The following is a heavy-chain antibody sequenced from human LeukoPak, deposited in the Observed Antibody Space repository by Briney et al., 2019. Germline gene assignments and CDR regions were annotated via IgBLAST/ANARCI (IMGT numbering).Heavy chain of an antibody. D-gene: IGHD4-17*01. J-gene: IGHJ5*02. CDR3: ARDRDGYGDYNHFIP. CDR1: GGSISSYY. Sequence: SETLSLTCTVSGGSISSYYWSWIRQPPGKGLEWIGSIYHSGSTYYNPSLKSRVTISVDTSKNQFSLKLSSVTAADTAVYYCARDRDGYGDYNHFIPWGQGTLVTVSS. V-gene: IGHV4-38-2*02. CDR2: IYHSGST.